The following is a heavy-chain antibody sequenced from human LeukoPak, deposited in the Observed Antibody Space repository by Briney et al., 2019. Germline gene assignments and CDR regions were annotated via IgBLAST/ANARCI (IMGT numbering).Heavy chain of an antibody. Sequence: GSLRLSCAASGFTFSSYEMNWVRQAPGKGLEWISYISTSGTTRYYADSVKGRFTISRDNAKNSLYLQMNSLRAEDTAVYYCAKDPYSSGPYNWFDPWGQGTLVTVSS. CDR2: ISTSGTTR. CDR1: GFTFSSYE. V-gene: IGHV3-48*03. J-gene: IGHJ5*02. D-gene: IGHD6-19*01. CDR3: AKDPYSSGPYNWFDP.